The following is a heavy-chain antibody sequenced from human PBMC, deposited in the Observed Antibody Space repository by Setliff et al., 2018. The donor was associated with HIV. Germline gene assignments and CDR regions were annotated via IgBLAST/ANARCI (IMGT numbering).Heavy chain of an antibody. D-gene: IGHD6-13*01. CDR3: ARHRDPPGSSWIYYYSYMDV. V-gene: IGHV4-34*12. J-gene: IGHJ6*03. CDR1: GGSFSGYY. CDR2: IFHAGST. Sequence: PSETLSLTCAVYGGSFSGYYWSWIRQPPGKGLEWIGSIFHAGSTYYNPSLKSRVTLSVDTSENQYSLKLTALIAADTAVYYFARHRDPPGSSWIYYYSYMDVWGKGTTVTVSS.